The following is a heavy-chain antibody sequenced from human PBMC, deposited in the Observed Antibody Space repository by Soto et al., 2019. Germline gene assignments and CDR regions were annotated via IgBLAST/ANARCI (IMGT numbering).Heavy chain of an antibody. CDR3: ATGAVVVATPFDY. Sequence: ESGGGLVKPGGSLRLSCAASGFTFSDYYMSWLRQAPGKGLEWVSYISSSSSYTNYADSVKGRFTISRDNAKNSLYLQMNSLRAEDTAVYYCATGAVVVATPFDYWGQGTLVTVSS. V-gene: IGHV3-11*06. CDR2: ISSSSSYT. D-gene: IGHD2-15*01. J-gene: IGHJ4*02. CDR1: GFTFSDYY.